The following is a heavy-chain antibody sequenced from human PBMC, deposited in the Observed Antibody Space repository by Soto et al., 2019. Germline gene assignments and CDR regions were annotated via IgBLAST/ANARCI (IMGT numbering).Heavy chain of an antibody. V-gene: IGHV5-10-1*01. D-gene: IGHD3-22*01. CDR1: GYSFTSYW. Sequence: GESLKISCKGSGYSFTSYWISWVRQMPGKSLEWMGRIDPSVSYTNYSPSFQGHVTFSADKSISTAYLQWSRLKASDTAMYYCARHPYYYDSSGYHLYWGQGTLVTVSS. J-gene: IGHJ4*02. CDR2: IDPSVSYT. CDR3: ARHPYYYDSSGYHLY.